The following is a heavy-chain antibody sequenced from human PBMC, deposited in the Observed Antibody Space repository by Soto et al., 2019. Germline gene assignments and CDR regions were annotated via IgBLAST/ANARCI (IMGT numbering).Heavy chain of an antibody. Sequence: QVQLQESGPGLVRPSGTVSLTCAVSGLSISSDNWWSWVRQPPRKGLEWIGEIHHSGSTNYNPSLKRRVTMSVVPSKDLFSLTLNSVTAADTAFYYCARDQGSHPGDWGQGTLVSVSS. V-gene: IGHV4-4*02. CDR2: IHHSGST. CDR3: ARDQGSHPGD. J-gene: IGHJ4*02. CDR1: GLSISSDNW. D-gene: IGHD6-13*01.